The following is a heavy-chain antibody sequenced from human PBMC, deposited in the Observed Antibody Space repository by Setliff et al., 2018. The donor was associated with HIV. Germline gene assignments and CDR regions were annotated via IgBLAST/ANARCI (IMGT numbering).Heavy chain of an antibody. CDR1: GFSFSSFG. J-gene: IGHJ4*02. Sequence: GSLRLSCAASGFSFSSFGMHWVRQAPGKGLEWVAFIRFDGSNKYYADSVKGRFTISRDNAKNSLYLQMNSLRAEDTAVYYCARPNYYDSSGFFDYWGQGTLVTVSS. V-gene: IGHV3-30*02. D-gene: IGHD3-22*01. CDR2: IRFDGSNK. CDR3: ARPNYYDSSGFFDY.